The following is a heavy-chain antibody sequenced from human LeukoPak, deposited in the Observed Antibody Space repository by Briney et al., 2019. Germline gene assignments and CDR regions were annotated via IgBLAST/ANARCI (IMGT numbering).Heavy chain of an antibody. D-gene: IGHD4-23*01. CDR3: ARGGGWYDS. CDR2: IYYSGSP. CDR1: GRSISNYY. J-gene: IGHJ5*01. V-gene: IGHV4-59*01. Sequence: PSETMSLTCTVSGRSISNYYWSWIRQPPGKGLEWIGYIYYSGSPNYNPSLRSRVTISVDSSKNQFSLKLSSVAAADTAVYYCARGGGWYDSWGQGTLVTVSS.